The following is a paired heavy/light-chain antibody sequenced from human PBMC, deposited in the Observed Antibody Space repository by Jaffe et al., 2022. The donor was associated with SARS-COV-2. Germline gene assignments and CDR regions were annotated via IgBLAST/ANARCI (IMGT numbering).Heavy chain of an antibody. CDR3: GRGDATYSGGAFDF. CDR2: INHSGTT. CDR1: GGSFSNYY. V-gene: IGHV4-34*02. D-gene: IGHD3-10*01. J-gene: IGHJ3*01. Sequence: QVLLQQWGAGLLKPSETLSLTCAVFGGSFSNYYWSWVRQSPGKGLEWIGEINHSGTTNYNPSLKTRVTTSIDTSKNQFSLKLSSVTAADTGVYYCGRGDATYSGGAFDFWGQGTTVTVSS.
Light chain of an antibody. CDR1: QSVLNRSKNKNY. J-gene: IGKJ1*01. CDR2: WAS. CDR3: QQYHSPPRM. Sequence: DIVMTQSPDSLAVSLGERATINCKSSQSVLNRSKNKNYLAWYQKKPGQPPKVLIYWASTRESGVPDRFSGSGSGTDFTLTISSLQAEDVAVYYCQQYHSPPRMFGQGTKVEIK. V-gene: IGKV4-1*01.